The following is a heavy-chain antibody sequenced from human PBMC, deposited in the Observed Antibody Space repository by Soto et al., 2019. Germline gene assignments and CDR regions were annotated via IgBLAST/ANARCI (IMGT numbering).Heavy chain of an antibody. D-gene: IGHD2-2*01. Sequence: LSLTCTVSGGSISSGGYYWSWIRQHPGKGLEWIGYIYYSGSTYYNPSLKSRVTISVDTSKNQFSLKLSSVTAADTAVYYCARGIYEVPAATPRPYYFDYWGQGTLVTVS. CDR2: IYYSGST. CDR1: GGSISSGGYY. J-gene: IGHJ4*02. CDR3: ARGIYEVPAATPRPYYFDY. V-gene: IGHV4-31*03.